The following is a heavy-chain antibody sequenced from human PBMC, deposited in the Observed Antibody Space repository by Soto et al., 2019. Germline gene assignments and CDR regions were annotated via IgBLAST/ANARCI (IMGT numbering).Heavy chain of an antibody. V-gene: IGHV1-69*04. Sequence: SVKVSCKASGGTFSIYTISWVRQAPGQGLEWMGRIIPILGIANYAQKFQGRVTITADKSTSTAYMELSSLRSEDTAVYYCARDLVGGSGSYYKRFGGGYDAFDIWGQGTMVTVSS. CDR3: ARDLVGGSGSYYKRFGGGYDAFDI. CDR1: GGTFSIYT. CDR2: IIPILGIA. D-gene: IGHD3-10*01. J-gene: IGHJ3*02.